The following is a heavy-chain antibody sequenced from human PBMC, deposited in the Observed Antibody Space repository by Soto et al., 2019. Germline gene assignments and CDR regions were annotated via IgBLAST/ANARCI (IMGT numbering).Heavy chain of an antibody. Sequence: SQTLSLTCAVYGGSFSGYYWSWIRQPPGKGLEWIGEINHSGSTNYSPSLKSRVTISVDTSKNQFALMLSSVTSADTAVYYCARGLAPLRWLDYWGQGDLVTVSS. CDR2: INHSGST. CDR3: ARGLAPLRWLDY. CDR1: GGSFSGYY. J-gene: IGHJ4*01. V-gene: IGHV4-34*01. D-gene: IGHD4-17*01.